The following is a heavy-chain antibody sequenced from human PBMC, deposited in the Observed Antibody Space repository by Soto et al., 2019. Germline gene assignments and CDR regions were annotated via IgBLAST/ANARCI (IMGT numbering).Heavy chain of an antibody. CDR3: ARDRYSSSSWYSSLNYYGMDV. CDR2: SNPNSGGT. CDR1: GYTFTGYY. J-gene: IGHJ6*02. Sequence: GASVKVSCKVSGYTFTGYYMHWVRQAPGQGLEWMGWSNPNSGGTNYAQKFQGRVTMTRDTSSSTAYMELSRLRSDDTAVYYCARDRYSSSSWYSSLNYYGMDVWGQGTTVTVSS. V-gene: IGHV1-2*02. D-gene: IGHD6-13*01.